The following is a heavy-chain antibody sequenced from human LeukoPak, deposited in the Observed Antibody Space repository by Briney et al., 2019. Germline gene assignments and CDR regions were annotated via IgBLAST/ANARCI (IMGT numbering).Heavy chain of an antibody. V-gene: IGHV3-11*04. Sequence: PGGSLRLSCAASGLTFSDYYMTWIRQAPGKGLEWVSFISGSGTTTYSADSVRGRFTVSRDNAKNSVFLYMNSLRAEDTAVYYCAIQITMIVVVPYFDYWGQGTLVTVSS. CDR1: GLTFSDYY. D-gene: IGHD3-22*01. CDR2: ISGSGTTT. CDR3: AIQITMIVVVPYFDY. J-gene: IGHJ4*02.